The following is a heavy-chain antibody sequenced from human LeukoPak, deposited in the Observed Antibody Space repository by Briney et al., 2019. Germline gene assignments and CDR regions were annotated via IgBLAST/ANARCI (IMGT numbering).Heavy chain of an antibody. CDR1: GGSFSGYY. V-gene: IGHV4-34*01. J-gene: IGHJ4*02. Sequence: PSETLSLTCAVYGGSFSGYYWSWLRQPPGKGLEWIGEINHSGSTNYNPSLKSRVTISVDTSKNQFSLKLSSVTAADTAVYYCARNQGDYYDSSGLDYWGQGTLVTVSS. CDR2: INHSGST. D-gene: IGHD3-22*01. CDR3: ARNQGDYYDSSGLDY.